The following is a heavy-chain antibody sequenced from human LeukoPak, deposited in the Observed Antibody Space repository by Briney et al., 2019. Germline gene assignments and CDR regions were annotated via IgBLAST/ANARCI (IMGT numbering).Heavy chain of an antibody. J-gene: IGHJ4*02. CDR1: GFTFSSYA. D-gene: IGHD2-15*01. V-gene: IGHV3-30-3*01. CDR3: ARDPRAFCSGGSCYWYYFDY. CDR2: ISYDGSNK. Sequence: PGGSLRLSCAASGFTFSSYAMHWVRQAPGKGLEWVAIISYDGSNKYYADSVKGRFTISRDNSKNTLYLQMNSLRAEDTAVYYCARDPRAFCSGGSCYWYYFDYWGQGTLVTVSS.